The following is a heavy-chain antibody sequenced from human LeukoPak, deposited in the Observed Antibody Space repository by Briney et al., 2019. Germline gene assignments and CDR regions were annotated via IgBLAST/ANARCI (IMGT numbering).Heavy chain of an antibody. D-gene: IGHD1-26*01. CDR3: ARDGVGAKGFDY. CDR1: GGTFSSYA. CDR2: IIPIFGTA. Sequence: GASVKVSCKASGGTFSSYAISWVRQAPGQGLEWMGGIIPIFGTANYAQKFQGRVTITTDESTSTAYMELSSLRSEDTAVYYCARDGVGAKGFDYWGQGTLVTVSS. V-gene: IGHV1-69*05. J-gene: IGHJ4*02.